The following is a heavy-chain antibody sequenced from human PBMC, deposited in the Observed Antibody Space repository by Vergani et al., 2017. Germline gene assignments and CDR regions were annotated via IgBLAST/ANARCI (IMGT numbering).Heavy chain of an antibody. D-gene: IGHD3-9*01. CDR2: ISGSGGST. Sequence: EVQLLESGGGLVQPGGSLRLSCAASGFTFSSYAMSWVRQAPGKGLEWVSAISGSGGSTYYADSVKGRFTISRDNSKNTLYLQMNSLRAEDTAVYYCAAAXYYDILTGHSFDYWGQGTLVTVSS. CDR3: AAAXYYDILTGHSFDY. V-gene: IGHV3-23*01. CDR1: GFTFSSYA. J-gene: IGHJ4*02.